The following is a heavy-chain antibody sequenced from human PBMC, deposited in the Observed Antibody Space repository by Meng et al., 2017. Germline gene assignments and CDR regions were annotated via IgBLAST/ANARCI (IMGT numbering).Heavy chain of an antibody. CDR1: GYTLTELS. CDR3: ATGPILRYSGSYLRDY. Sequence: QVQLVQSGAEGSKPVDSVKVSCKVSGYTLTELSMHWVRQAPGKGLEWMGGFDPEDGETIYAQKFQGRVTMTEDTYTDTAYMELSSLRSEDTAVYYCATGPILRYSGSYLRDYWGQGTLVTVSS. J-gene: IGHJ4*02. V-gene: IGHV1-24*01. D-gene: IGHD1-26*01. CDR2: FDPEDGET.